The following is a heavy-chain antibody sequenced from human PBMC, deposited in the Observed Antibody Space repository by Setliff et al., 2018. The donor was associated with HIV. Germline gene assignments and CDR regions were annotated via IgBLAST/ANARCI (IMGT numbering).Heavy chain of an antibody. CDR1: GYTFTAYF. Sequence: ASVKVSCKTAGYTFTAYFLQWVRQAPGQGLEWIGWISPNTGDTGIALKFQGRVTMTRDTSTSTTYLELRHLRSDDTAVYYCARDSSASRTPPLHWGQGTLVTVSS. CDR2: ISPNTGDT. CDR3: ARDSSASRTPPLH. D-gene: IGHD2-15*01. J-gene: IGHJ4*02. V-gene: IGHV1-2*02.